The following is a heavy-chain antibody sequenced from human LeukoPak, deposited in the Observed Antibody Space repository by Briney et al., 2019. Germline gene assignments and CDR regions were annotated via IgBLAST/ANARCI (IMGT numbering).Heavy chain of an antibody. CDR1: GFTFSSYA. CDR2: ISYDGSNK. D-gene: IGHD3-16*01. Sequence: PGGSLRLSCAAYGFTFSSYAMHWVRQAPGKGLEWVAVISYDGSNKYSADSVKGRFTISRDNSKNTLYLQMNSLRLEDTAMYYCAKDGHLLRQYHYYYMDVWGKGTTVTVSS. V-gene: IGHV3-30*18. J-gene: IGHJ6*03. CDR3: AKDGHLLRQYHYYYMDV.